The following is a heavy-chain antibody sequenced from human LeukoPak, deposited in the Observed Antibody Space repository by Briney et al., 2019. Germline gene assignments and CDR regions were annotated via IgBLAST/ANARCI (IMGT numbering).Heavy chain of an antibody. CDR2: ISGSGGST. CDR1: GFTFSGYA. V-gene: IGHV3-23*01. Sequence: GGSLRLSCAASGFTFSGYAMSWVRKAPGKGLEWVSAISGSGGSTYYADSVKGRFTISRDNSKNTLYLQMNSLRAEDTAVYYCAKVRLLWFGEGTFDYWGQGTLVTVSS. J-gene: IGHJ4*02. CDR3: AKVRLLWFGEGTFDY. D-gene: IGHD3-10*01.